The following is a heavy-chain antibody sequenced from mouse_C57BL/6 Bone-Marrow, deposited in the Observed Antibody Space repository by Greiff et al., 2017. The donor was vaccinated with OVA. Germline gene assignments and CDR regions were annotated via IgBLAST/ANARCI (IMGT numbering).Heavy chain of an antibody. CDR2: IDPETGGT. D-gene: IGHD1-1*01. CDR3: TSITTVVAQYYYAMDY. CDR1: GYTFTDYE. J-gene: IGHJ4*01. V-gene: IGHV1-15*01. Sequence: VQLQQSGAELVRPGASVTLSCKASGYTFTDYEMHWVKQTPVHGLEWIGAIDPETGGTAYNQKFKGKAILTAAKSSSTAYMELRSLTSEDSAVYYCTSITTVVAQYYYAMDYWGQGTSVTVSS.